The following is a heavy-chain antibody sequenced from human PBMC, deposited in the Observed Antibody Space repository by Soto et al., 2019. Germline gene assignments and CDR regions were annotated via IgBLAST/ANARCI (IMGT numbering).Heavy chain of an antibody. CDR3: AREIVVVPAAPGPNYYYYGMDV. J-gene: IGHJ6*02. D-gene: IGHD2-2*01. CDR2: INPMLGVA. V-gene: IGHV1-69*10. Sequence: KVSFKASGGSFSSLVISWLRQAPGQGPEWMGGINPMLGVANFAQKFQDRVTITADESTTTAYMELSSLRSDDTAVYYCAREIVVVPAAPGPNYYYYGMDVWGQGTTVTVS. CDR1: GGSFSSLV.